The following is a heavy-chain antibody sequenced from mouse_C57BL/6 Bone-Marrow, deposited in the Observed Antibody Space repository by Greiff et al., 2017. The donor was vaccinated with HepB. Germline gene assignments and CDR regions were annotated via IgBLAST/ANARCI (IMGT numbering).Heavy chain of an antibody. D-gene: IGHD1-1*01. J-gene: IGHJ3*01. V-gene: IGHV5-17*01. CDR1: GFTFSDYG. CDR2: ISSGSSTI. Sequence: EVKLVESGGGLVKPGGSLKLSCAASGFTFSDYGMHWVRQAPEKGLEWVAYISSGSSTIYYADTVKGRFTISRDNAKNTLFLQMTSLRSEDTAMYYCARAPIYYYGSPWVAYWGQGTLVTVSA. CDR3: ARAPIYYYGSPWVAY.